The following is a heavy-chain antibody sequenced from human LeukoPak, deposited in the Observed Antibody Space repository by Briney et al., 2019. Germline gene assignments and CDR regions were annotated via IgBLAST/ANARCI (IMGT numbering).Heavy chain of an antibody. V-gene: IGHV1-2*02. D-gene: IGHD4-11*01. J-gene: IGHJ4*02. CDR3: ARLEYSNYNLAY. CDR1: GYTFTGYY. CDR2: INPNSGGT. Sequence: ASVKVSCKASGYTFTGYYMHWVRQAPGQGLEGMGWINPNSGGTNCTQKFQGRVTMTRDTSISTAYMELSKLRSDDSAVYYCARLEYSNYNLAYWGQGTLVTVSS.